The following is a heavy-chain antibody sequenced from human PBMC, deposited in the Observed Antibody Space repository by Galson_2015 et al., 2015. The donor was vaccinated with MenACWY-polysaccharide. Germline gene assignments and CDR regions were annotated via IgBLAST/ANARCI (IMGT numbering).Heavy chain of an antibody. D-gene: IGHD5-18*01. CDR2: MNPKSGNT. CDR3: MREKQLKIDF. CDR1: GYTFTSYD. V-gene: IGHV1-8*01. J-gene: IGHJ4*02. Sequence: SVKVSCKASGYTFTSYDINWVRQATGQGLEWMGWMNPKSGNTGFAQKFQVRVTMTRNTSISTAYMELSSLTSEDTAVYYCMREKQLKIDFWGQGTLVTVSS.